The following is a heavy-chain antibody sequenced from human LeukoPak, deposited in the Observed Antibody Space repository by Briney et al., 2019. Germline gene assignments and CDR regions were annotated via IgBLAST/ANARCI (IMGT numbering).Heavy chain of an antibody. CDR1: GLTFSSSW. CDR3: AKDTGASTHYYYYYGMDV. Sequence: SGGSLRLSCAVSGLTFSSSWMDWVRQAPGKGLEWVSGISWNSGSIGYADSVKGRFTISRDNAKNSLYLQMNSLRAEDTALYYCAKDTGASTHYYYYYGMDVWGQGTTVTVSS. V-gene: IGHV3-9*01. D-gene: IGHD2-2*01. J-gene: IGHJ6*02. CDR2: ISWNSGSI.